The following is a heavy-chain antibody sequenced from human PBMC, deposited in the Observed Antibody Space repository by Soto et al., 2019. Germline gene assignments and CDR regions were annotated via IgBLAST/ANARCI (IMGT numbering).Heavy chain of an antibody. Sequence: PGGSLRLSCAASGFTFSNAWMNWVRQAPGKGLEWVGRIKSKTDGGTTDYAAPVKGRFTISRDDSKNTLYLQMNSLKTEDTAVYYCTTDLAYCGGDCPRTRGDYWGQGTLVTVSS. CDR1: GFTFSNAW. CDR3: TTDLAYCGGDCPRTRGDY. D-gene: IGHD2-21*02. CDR2: IKSKTDGGTT. J-gene: IGHJ4*02. V-gene: IGHV3-15*07.